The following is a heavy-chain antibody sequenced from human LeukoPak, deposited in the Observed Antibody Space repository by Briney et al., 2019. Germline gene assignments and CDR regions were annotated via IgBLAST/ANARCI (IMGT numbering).Heavy chain of an antibody. D-gene: IGHD6-13*01. CDR1: GDSISSTSYY. Sequence: PSETLSLTCTVSGDSISSTSYYWGWLRPPPGKGLEWLGSIYYSGATYYSPSLRSRVTISRDTSNNRLPLELTSVTAADTAVYYCAGQGVQQLLSGSNLWGQGTLVTVSS. CDR3: AGQGVQQLLSGSNL. J-gene: IGHJ5*02. CDR2: IYYSGAT. V-gene: IGHV4-39*01.